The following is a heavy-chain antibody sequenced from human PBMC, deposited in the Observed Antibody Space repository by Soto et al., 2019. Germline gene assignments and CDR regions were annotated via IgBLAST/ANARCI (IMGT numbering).Heavy chain of an antibody. CDR3: ARATGRKSLYYLFDY. V-gene: IGHV1-18*01. CDR1: GYTFTTYG. CDR2: ISAYNGNT. D-gene: IGHD2-8*01. J-gene: IGHJ4*02. Sequence: ASVKVSCKASGYTFTTYGIAWVRQAPGQGLEWMGWISAYNGNTNYAQKLQGRVTMTTDTSTSTASMELRSLRSDDTAVYYCARATGRKSLYYLFDYWGQGTLVTVSS.